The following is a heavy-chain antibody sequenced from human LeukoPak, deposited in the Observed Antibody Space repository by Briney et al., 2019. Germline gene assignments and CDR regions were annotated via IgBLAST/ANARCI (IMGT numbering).Heavy chain of an antibody. CDR3: AKVAPRYSSSWYLAFDI. D-gene: IGHD6-13*01. V-gene: IGHV3-9*01. CDR2: ISWNSGSI. Sequence: GGSLRLSCAASGFTFDDYAMHWVQQAPGKGLEWVSGISWNSGSIGYADSVKGRFTISRDNAKNSLYLQMNSLRAEDTALYYCAKVAPRYSSSWYLAFDIWGQGTMVTVSS. J-gene: IGHJ3*02. CDR1: GFTFDDYA.